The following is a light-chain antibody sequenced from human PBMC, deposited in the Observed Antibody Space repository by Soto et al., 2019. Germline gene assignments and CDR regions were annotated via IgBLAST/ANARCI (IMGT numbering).Light chain of an antibody. V-gene: IGKV1-39*01. CDR1: QGISSY. Sequence: IQLTQSQCSVSACVGDRVTISCRASQGISSYLAWYQQKPGRYPKLLIYAQSNLQSGVPSRFTGSRSGTAFNLTITSLQVEDFATYYCQQRYSAPQTFGQGTKVDIK. CDR2: AQS. J-gene: IGKJ1*01. CDR3: QQRYSAPQT.